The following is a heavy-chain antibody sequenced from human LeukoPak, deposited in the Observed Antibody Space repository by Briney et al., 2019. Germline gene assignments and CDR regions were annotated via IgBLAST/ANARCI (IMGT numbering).Heavy chain of an antibody. CDR1: GYRFTSYW. CDR3: ARRGPSSGRDNWFDP. V-gene: IGHV5-51*01. D-gene: IGHD6-19*01. CDR2: IYPGDSDT. J-gene: IGHJ5*02. Sequence: GESLKISCKASGYRFTSYWIGWVRQMPGKGLEWMGIIYPGDSDTRYSPSFQGQVTISADKSISTAYLQWSSLKASDTAMYYCARRGPSSGRDNWFDPWGQGTLVTVSS.